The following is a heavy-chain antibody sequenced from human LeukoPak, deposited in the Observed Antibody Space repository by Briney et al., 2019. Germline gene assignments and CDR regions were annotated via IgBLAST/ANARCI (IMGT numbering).Heavy chain of an antibody. J-gene: IGHJ3*02. CDR2: MNPNSGNT. CDR1: GYTFTSYD. D-gene: IGHD3-22*01. CDR3: ARGYYYDSSGYWNAFDI. Sequence: ASVKVSCKASGYTFTSYDINWVRQATGQGLEWMGWMNPNSGNTGYAQKFQGRVTMTRNTSISTAYMELSSLRSEDTAVYYYARGYYYDSSGYWNAFDIWGQGTMVTVSS. V-gene: IGHV1-8*01.